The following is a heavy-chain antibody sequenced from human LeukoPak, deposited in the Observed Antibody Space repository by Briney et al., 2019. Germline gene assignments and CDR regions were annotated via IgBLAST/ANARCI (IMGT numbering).Heavy chain of an antibody. J-gene: IGHJ4*02. V-gene: IGHV4-59*12. D-gene: IGHD4-17*01. Sequence: SETLSLTCTVSGGSISSYYWSWIRQPPGKGLEWIGYIYYSGTTNYNPSLKSRVTISVDTSKSQFSLRLSSVTAADTAVYYCASGPDYVSYYWGQGTLVTVSS. CDR2: IYYSGTT. CDR3: ASGPDYVSYY. CDR1: GGSISSYY.